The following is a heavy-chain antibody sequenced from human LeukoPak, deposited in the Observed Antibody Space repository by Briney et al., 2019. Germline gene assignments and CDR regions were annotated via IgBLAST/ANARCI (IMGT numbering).Heavy chain of an antibody. V-gene: IGHV3-23*01. CDR1: GFTFSSYA. Sequence: PGGSLRLSCAASGFTFSSYAMSWVRQAPGKGLEWVSAISGSGGSTYYADSVKGRFTISRDNAKNSLYLQMNSLRAEDTAAYHCARGRVTMVRGATHYYYYGMDVWGQGTTVTVSS. CDR3: ARGRVTMVRGATHYYYYGMDV. D-gene: IGHD3-10*01. CDR2: ISGSGGST. J-gene: IGHJ6*02.